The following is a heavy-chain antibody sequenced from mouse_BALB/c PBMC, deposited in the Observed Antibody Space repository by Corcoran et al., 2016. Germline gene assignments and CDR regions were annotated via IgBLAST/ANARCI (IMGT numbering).Heavy chain of an antibody. D-gene: IGHD1-2*01. CDR2: INPYNDGT. J-gene: IGHJ3*01. V-gene: IGHV1S136*01. CDR1: GYTFTSYV. Sequence: EVLLQQSGPELVKTGASVKMSCKASGYTFTSYVMHWVKQKPGQGLEWIGYINPYNDGTKYNEKFKGKATLTSDKSSSTAYMELSSLTSEDSAVYYCARSGTAAWFAYWGQGTLVTVSA. CDR3: ARSGTAAWFAY.